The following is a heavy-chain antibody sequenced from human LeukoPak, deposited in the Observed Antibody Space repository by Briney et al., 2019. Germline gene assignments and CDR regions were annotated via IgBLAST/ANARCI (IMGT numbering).Heavy chain of an antibody. Sequence: GASVKVSCKVSGYTLTELSMHWVRQAPGKGLEWMGGFDPEDGETIYAQKFQGRVTMTEGTSTDTAYMELSSLRSEDTAVYYCATEYSLLLELPSAFDIWGQGTMVTVSS. J-gene: IGHJ3*02. CDR1: GYTLTELS. D-gene: IGHD1-26*01. V-gene: IGHV1-24*01. CDR3: ATEYSLLLELPSAFDI. CDR2: FDPEDGET.